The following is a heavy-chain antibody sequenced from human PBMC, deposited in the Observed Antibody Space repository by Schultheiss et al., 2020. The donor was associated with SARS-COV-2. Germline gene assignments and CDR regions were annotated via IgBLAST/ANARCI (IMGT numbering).Heavy chain of an antibody. D-gene: IGHD2-2*01. Sequence: SETLSLTCTVSGGSITSHYWSWIRQPPGKGLEWIGYIYYRRSTKYNPTLNSRVTISVDTSKNQFSLKLSSVTAADTAVYYCARNYCSSTSCFEFDYWGQGTLVTVSS. CDR3: ARNYCSSTSCFEFDY. CDR1: GGSITSHY. CDR2: IYYRRST. J-gene: IGHJ4*02. V-gene: IGHV4-59*11.